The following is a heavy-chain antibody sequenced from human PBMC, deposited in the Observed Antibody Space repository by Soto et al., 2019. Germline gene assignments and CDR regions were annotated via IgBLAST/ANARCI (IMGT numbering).Heavy chain of an antibody. CDR3: ARLKQRGVAGEVDY. J-gene: IGHJ4*02. V-gene: IGHV1-2*02. CDR2: MHPNTGGT. CDR1: GYTFTGYY. Sequence: ASVKVSCKASGYTFTGYYLHWVRQAPGQGFELMGWMHPNTGGTSYAQTFQGRVTMTRDTSISTAYMELTSLTSDDTAVYYCARLKQRGVAGEVDYWGQGTLVTVYS. D-gene: IGHD6-13*01.